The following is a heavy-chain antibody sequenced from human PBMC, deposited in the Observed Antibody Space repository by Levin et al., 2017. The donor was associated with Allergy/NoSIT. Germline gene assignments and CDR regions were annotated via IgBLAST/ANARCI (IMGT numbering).Heavy chain of an antibody. CDR1: GFTFSSYW. J-gene: IGHJ1*01. V-gene: IGHV3-7*01. D-gene: IGHD6-19*01. CDR2: IKQDGSEK. Sequence: GGSLRLSCAASGFTFSSYWMSWVRQAPGKGLEWVANIKQDGSEKYYVDSVKGRFTISRDNAKNSLYLQMNSLRAEDTAVYYCARDQESSGWWYGVYFQHWGQGTLVTVSS. CDR3: ARDQESSGWWYGVYFQH.